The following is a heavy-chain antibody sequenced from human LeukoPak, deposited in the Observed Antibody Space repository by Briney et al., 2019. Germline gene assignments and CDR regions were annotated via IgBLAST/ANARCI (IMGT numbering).Heavy chain of an antibody. CDR2: INPNSGGT. CDR1: GYTFTGYY. CDR3: AGLDYDFWSGYHSEDWFDP. J-gene: IGHJ5*02. V-gene: IGHV1-2*02. Sequence: ASVKVSCKASGYTFTGYYIHWVRQAPGQGLEWMGWINPNSGGTNYDQTFQGRVTMTRDTSISTAYMELTRLRSDDAAVYYCAGLDYDFWSGYHSEDWFDPWGQGTLVIVSS. D-gene: IGHD3-3*01.